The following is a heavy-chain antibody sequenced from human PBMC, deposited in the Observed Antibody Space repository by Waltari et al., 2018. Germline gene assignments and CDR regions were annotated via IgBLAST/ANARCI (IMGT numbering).Heavy chain of an antibody. J-gene: IGHJ4*02. CDR1: GYTLTELS. Sequence: VQLVESGGGLIQPGASVKVSCKVSGYTLTELSMHWVRQGPGKGLAWMGGFDPEDGETSYAQKFQGRVTMTEDTSTDTAYMELSSLRSEDTAVYYCATDAKNYGDYSVDYWGQGTLVTVSS. CDR3: ATDAKNYGDYSVDY. D-gene: IGHD4-17*01. CDR2: FDPEDGET. V-gene: IGHV1-24*01.